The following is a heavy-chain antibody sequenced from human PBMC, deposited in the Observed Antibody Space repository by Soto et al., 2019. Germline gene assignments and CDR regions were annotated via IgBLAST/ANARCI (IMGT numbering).Heavy chain of an antibody. D-gene: IGHD1-7*01. Sequence: SETLSLTCTVSGGSISNYYWSWIRQPPGKGLEWIGYIYYSGSTNYNPPLKSRVTISVDTSKNQFSLKLNSVTAADTAVYYCERGAGLELRLGWFDPWGQGTLVTVPQ. CDR2: IYYSGST. CDR3: ERGAGLELRLGWFDP. V-gene: IGHV4-59*01. J-gene: IGHJ5*02. CDR1: GGSISNYY.